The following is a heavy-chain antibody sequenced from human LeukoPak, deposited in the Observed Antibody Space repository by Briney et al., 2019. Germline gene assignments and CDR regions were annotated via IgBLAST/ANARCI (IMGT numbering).Heavy chain of an antibody. V-gene: IGHV3-43*02. Sequence: PGGSLRLSCAASGFTFRAYGMYWVRQAPGKGLEWVSIISGDGGSTDYADSVKGRFTISRDNGKNSLHLQMTSLRTEDTAFNYCTRDKRGSKELGAVDHRGQETLVTVSS. J-gene: IGHJ4*02. CDR1: GFTFRAYG. CDR2: ISGDGGST. CDR3: TRDKRGSKELGAVDH. D-gene: IGHD3-16*01.